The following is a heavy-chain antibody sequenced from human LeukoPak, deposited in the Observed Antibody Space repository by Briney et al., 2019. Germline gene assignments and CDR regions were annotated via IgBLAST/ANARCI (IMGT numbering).Heavy chain of an antibody. J-gene: IGHJ4*02. Sequence: SETLSLTCAVYGGSFSGYYWSWIRQPPGKGLEWIGEINHSGSTNYNPSLKSRVTISVDTSKNQFSLKLSSVAAADTAVYYCARGYGHFDYWGQGTLVTVSS. V-gene: IGHV4-34*01. CDR1: GGSFSGYY. D-gene: IGHD4-17*01. CDR3: ARGYGHFDY. CDR2: INHSGST.